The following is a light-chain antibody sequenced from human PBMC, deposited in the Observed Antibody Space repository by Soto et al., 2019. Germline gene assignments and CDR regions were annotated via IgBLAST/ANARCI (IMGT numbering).Light chain of an antibody. CDR3: QQSYIVPIT. CDR2: AAS. V-gene: IGKV1-39*01. Sequence: DIQMTQSPSSLSASVGDRVTITCRASQSISNYLNWYQQKPGKAPKYLIYAASRLQSGVPSRFSGSGSGTDFTLTISSLQPEDFGTYYCQQSYIVPITFGQGTRLEIK. J-gene: IGKJ5*01. CDR1: QSISNY.